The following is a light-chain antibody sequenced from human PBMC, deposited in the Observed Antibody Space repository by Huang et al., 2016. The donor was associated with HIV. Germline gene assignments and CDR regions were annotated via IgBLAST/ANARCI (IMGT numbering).Light chain of an antibody. V-gene: IGKV3-11*01. CDR3: QQRKYWPPIT. J-gene: IGKJ5*01. Sequence: ETVLKQSPATLSLSPGERATLSCRASQSVNSYLAWYQQKPGQTHRLLIYDASNRATGIPARFSGSGSGTDFTLTISSLEPEDLAVYYCQQRKYWPPITFGQGTRLEIK. CDR1: QSVNSY. CDR2: DAS.